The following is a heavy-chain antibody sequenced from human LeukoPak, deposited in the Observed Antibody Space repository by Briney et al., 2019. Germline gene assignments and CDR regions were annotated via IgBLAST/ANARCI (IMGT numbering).Heavy chain of an antibody. V-gene: IGHV3-23*01. D-gene: IGHD6-19*01. Sequence: GGSLRLSCAASGFTFSNYAMSWVRQAPGKGLEWVSTISNSVGTTYYADSVKGRFTISRDNSRNTLYLQVNSLRAEDTALYYCAKALYGSGWCQDYWGQGTLVTVSS. CDR3: AKALYGSGWCQDY. CDR1: GFTFSNYA. CDR2: ISNSVGTT. J-gene: IGHJ4*02.